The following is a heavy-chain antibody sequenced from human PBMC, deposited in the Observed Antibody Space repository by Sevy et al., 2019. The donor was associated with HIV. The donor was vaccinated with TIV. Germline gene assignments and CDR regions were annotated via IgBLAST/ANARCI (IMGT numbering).Heavy chain of an antibody. CDR2: ISGSGTRT. D-gene: IGHD3-22*01. J-gene: IGHJ6*03. Sequence: GGSPRLSCAVSGFSFDSYGMTWVRQAPGKGLEWFSGISGSGTRTYYADSVKGRFSISRDKSKNRRYLQMNSLRSEDTAIYYCAKGGGGHYDPDEIGYYFYYYNMDVWGKGTTVTVSS. CDR3: AKGGGGHYDPDEIGYYFYYYNMDV. CDR1: GFSFDSYG. V-gene: IGHV3-23*01.